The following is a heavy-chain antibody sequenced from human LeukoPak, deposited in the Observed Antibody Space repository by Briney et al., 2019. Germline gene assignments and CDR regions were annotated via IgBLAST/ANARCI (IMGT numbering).Heavy chain of an antibody. V-gene: IGHV1-2*02. CDR1: GYTFTSYG. J-gene: IGHJ4*02. CDR3: ARGIYQQYYFDY. Sequence: GASVKVSCKASGYTFTSYGISWVRQAPGQGLEWMGWINPNSGGTNYAQKFQGRVTMTRDTSISTAYMELSRLRSDDTAVYYCARGIYQQYYFDYWGQGTLVTVSS. D-gene: IGHD2/OR15-2a*01. CDR2: INPNSGGT.